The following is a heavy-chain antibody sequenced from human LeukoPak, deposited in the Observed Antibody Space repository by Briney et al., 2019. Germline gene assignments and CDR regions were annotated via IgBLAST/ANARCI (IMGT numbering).Heavy chain of an antibody. CDR2: ISGSGGST. Sequence: PGGSLRLSCAASGFTFSSYAMSWVRQAPGKGLEWVSAISGSGGSTYYADSVKGRFTISRDNSKNTLYLQMNSLRAEDTAVYYCAKDLVAARHYYYYYMDVWGKGTTVTVSS. J-gene: IGHJ6*03. CDR3: AKDLVAARHYYYYYMDV. D-gene: IGHD6-6*01. V-gene: IGHV3-23*01. CDR1: GFTFSSYA.